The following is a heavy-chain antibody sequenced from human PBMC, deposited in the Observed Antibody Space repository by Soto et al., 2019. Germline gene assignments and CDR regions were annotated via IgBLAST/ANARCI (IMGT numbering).Heavy chain of an antibody. CDR3: ARGRGSYGDAFDI. V-gene: IGHV4-34*01. J-gene: IGHJ3*02. CDR2: INHSGST. CDR1: GGSFSGYY. Sequence: QVQLQQWGAGLLKPSETLSLTCAVYGGSFSGYYWSWIRQPPGKGLEWIGEINHSGSTNYNPSLKSRVTISVDTSKNQFSLKLSSVTAADTAVYYCARGRGSYGDAFDIWGQGTMVTVSS. D-gene: IGHD1-26*01.